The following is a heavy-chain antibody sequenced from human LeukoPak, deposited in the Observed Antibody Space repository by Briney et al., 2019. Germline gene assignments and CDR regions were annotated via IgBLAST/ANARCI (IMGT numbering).Heavy chain of an antibody. CDR2: ISSSSTYI. D-gene: IGHD3-10*01. CDR3: ASVGYGSGSPNFDY. V-gene: IGHV3-21*01. J-gene: IGHJ4*02. CDR1: GFAFSSCT. Sequence: GGSLRLSCVASGFAFSSCTMNWVRQAPGKGLEWVSSISSSSTYIYYADSVKGRFTISRDNAKNSLYLQMNSLRAEDTAVYYCASVGYGSGSPNFDYWGQGTLVTVSS.